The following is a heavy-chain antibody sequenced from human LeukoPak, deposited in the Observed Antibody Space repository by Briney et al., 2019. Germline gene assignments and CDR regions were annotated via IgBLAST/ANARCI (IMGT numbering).Heavy chain of an antibody. CDR1: GGSISSSSYY. D-gene: IGHD4-17*01. Sequence: SETLSLTCTVSGGSISSSSYYWGWIRQPPGKGLEWIGSIYYSGSTYYNPSLKSRVTISVDTSKNQFSLKLSSVTAADTAVYYCAGRNDYGDYIPIYYYYYMDVWGKGTTVTVSS. CDR3: AGRNDYGDYIPIYYYYYMDV. V-gene: IGHV4-39*07. J-gene: IGHJ6*03. CDR2: IYYSGST.